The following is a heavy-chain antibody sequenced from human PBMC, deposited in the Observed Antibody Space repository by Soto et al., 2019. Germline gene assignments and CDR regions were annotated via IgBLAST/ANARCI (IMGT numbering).Heavy chain of an antibody. CDR3: TRDRTAAYYYYGMDV. CDR2: ISYDGSNK. CDR1: GFTFSSYA. D-gene: IGHD1-1*01. Sequence: GGSLRLSCAASGFTFSSYAMHWVRQAPGKGLEWVAVISYDGSNKYYADSVKGRFTISRDNSKNTLYLQMNSLRADDTAVYCCTRDRTAAYYYYGMDVWGQGTTVTVSS. J-gene: IGHJ6*02. V-gene: IGHV3-30-3*01.